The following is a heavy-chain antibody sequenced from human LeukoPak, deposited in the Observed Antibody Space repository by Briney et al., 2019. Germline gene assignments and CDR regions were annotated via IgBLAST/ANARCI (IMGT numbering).Heavy chain of an antibody. Sequence: GGSLRLSCAASGFTFSSYSMNWVRQAPGKGLEWVSSIGSSSSYIYYADSVKGRFTISRDNAKNSLYLQMNSLRAEDTAVYYCARFGYQLLLPAYDYWGQGTLVTVSS. J-gene: IGHJ4*02. V-gene: IGHV3-21*01. CDR3: ARFGYQLLLPAYDY. D-gene: IGHD2-2*01. CDR1: GFTFSSYS. CDR2: IGSSSSYI.